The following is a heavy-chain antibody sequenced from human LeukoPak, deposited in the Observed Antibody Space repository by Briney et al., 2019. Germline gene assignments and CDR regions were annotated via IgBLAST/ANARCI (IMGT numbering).Heavy chain of an antibody. CDR3: AKLRFGEFHFDY. V-gene: IGHV3-23*01. J-gene: IGHJ4*02. CDR1: GFTFSSYA. CDR2: ISGSGGST. Sequence: GGSLRLSCAACGFTFSSYAMSWVRQAPGKGLEWVSAISGSGGSTYYADSVKGRFTISRDNSKNTLYLQMNSLRAEDTAVYYCAKLRFGEFHFDYWGQGTLDTVSS. D-gene: IGHD3-10*01.